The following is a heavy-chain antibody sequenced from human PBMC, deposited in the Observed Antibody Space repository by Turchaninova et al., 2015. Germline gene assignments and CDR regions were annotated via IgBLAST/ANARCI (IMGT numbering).Heavy chain of an antibody. CDR3: ATYCMSPRCLGPRFEY. V-gene: IGHV3-7*01. J-gene: IGHJ4*02. CDR1: GFTFSNQW. CDR2: INQDARQN. D-gene: IGHD3-16*01. Sequence: EVHLVGSGGDLVLPGGSLRLSCAASGFTFSNQWMNWVRQAPGKGLGWVATINQDARQNLLLNSRKGRFTISRDNAKNSLFLQMNSLRAEDTGLYYCATYCMSPRCLGPRFEYWGQGVLVTVSS.